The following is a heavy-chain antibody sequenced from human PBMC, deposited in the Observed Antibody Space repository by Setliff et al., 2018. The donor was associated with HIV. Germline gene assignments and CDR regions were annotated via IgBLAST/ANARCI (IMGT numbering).Heavy chain of an antibody. CDR2: IYHSGST. J-gene: IGHJ4*02. V-gene: IGHV4-38-2*01. CDR1: GYSISIGYY. CDR3: ASRVPAARHFDY. Sequence: PSETLSLTCAVSGYSISIGYYWGWIRQPPGKGLEWIGNIYHSGSTNYNPSLKSRVTISLDRFKNQFSLKLTSVTAADTAVYYCASRVPAARHFDYWGQGTLVTVSS. D-gene: IGHD2-2*01.